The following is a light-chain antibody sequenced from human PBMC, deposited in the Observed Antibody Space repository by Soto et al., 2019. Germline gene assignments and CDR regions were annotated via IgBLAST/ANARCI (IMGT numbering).Light chain of an antibody. J-gene: IGKJ4*01. CDR1: QTISTY. V-gene: IGKV1-39*01. Sequence: DIPMTQSPSSLSASVGDRVTITCRASQTISTYLNWYHQKPGKAPKLLIYAASALQSGVPSRFSGSGSGTDFTLTISSLQPEDFATYYCQQTYTTPLTFGGGTKVEIK. CDR3: QQTYTTPLT. CDR2: AAS.